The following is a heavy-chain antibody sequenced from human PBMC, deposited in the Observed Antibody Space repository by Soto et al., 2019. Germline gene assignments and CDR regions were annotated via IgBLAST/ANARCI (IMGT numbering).Heavy chain of an antibody. CDR1: GYTFTTFG. V-gene: IGHV1-18*01. J-gene: IGHJ3*02. CDR2: INAYNGNT. CDR3: ARDSRVVPAATDAFDI. Sequence: GASVKVSCKASGYTFTTFGISWVRQAPGQGLEWMGWINAYNGNTNYAQKLQGRVTMTTDTSTSTAYMELRSLRSDDTAVYYCARDSRVVPAATDAFDIWGQGTMVTVSS. D-gene: IGHD2-2*01.